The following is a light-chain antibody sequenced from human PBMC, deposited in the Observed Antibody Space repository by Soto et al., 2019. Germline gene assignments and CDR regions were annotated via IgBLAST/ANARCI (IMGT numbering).Light chain of an antibody. V-gene: IGLV1-44*01. CDR1: SSNIGSNT. Sequence: QSVLTQPPSASGTPGQRVTISCSGSSSNIGSNTVNWYQQLPGTAPKLLIYSNNQRPSGVPDRFSGSKSGTSASLAISGLQSEYEADYYCAAWDDSLNGGVFGGGTKLTVL. CDR2: SNN. CDR3: AAWDDSLNGGV. J-gene: IGLJ3*02.